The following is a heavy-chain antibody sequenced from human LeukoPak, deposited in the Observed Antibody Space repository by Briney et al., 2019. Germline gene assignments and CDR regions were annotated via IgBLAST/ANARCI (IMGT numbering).Heavy chain of an antibody. D-gene: IGHD2-2*01. J-gene: IGHJ5*02. CDR3: ARVVPAARGTLRFDP. V-gene: IGHV4-4*02. CDR2: IYHSGST. Sequence: PSETLSLTCAVSGGSISISNWWSWVRQPPGKWLEWIGEIYHSGSTNYNPSLKSRATISVDKSKNQFSLKLSSVTAADTAVYYCARVVPAARGTLRFDPWGQGTLVTVSS. CDR1: GGSISISNW.